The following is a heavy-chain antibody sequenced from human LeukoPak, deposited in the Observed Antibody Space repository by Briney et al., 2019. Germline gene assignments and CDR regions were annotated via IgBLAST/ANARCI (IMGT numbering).Heavy chain of an antibody. CDR3: VLPYYDFWSGRANYGMDV. Sequence: PGRSLRLSCAASGFTFSSYAMHWVRQAPGKGLEWVAVISYDGSNKYYADSVKGRFTISRDNSKNTLYLQMNSPRAEDTAVYYCVLPYYDFWSGRANYGMDVWGQGTTVTVSS. J-gene: IGHJ6*02. CDR1: GFTFSSYA. CDR2: ISYDGSNK. D-gene: IGHD3-3*01. V-gene: IGHV3-30-3*01.